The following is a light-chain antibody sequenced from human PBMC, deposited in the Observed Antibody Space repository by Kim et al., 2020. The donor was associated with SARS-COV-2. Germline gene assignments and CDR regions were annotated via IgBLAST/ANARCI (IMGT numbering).Light chain of an antibody. CDR2: GAS. CDR1: QSVTSN. CDR3: QQYNDWPHT. V-gene: IGKV3-15*01. Sequence: EIVMTQSPATLSLSPGERATLSCRASQSVTSNLAWYLQTPGQAPRLLIYGASTTATGISARFSGSGSGTEFTLTISSLQSEDFAVYYCQQYNDWPHTFGQGTNWRS. J-gene: IGKJ2*01.